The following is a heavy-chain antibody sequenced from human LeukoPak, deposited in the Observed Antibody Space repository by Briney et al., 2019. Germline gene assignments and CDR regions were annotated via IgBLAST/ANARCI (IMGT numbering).Heavy chain of an antibody. Sequence: GGSLRLSCAASGFAFSSLYMHWVRQAPGKGLVWVSRINIDGSSTTYADSVKGRFTISRDNTKNTLYLQMNSLRAEDTAVYYCAGAITLSRSPAYWGQGTLVTVSS. CDR2: INIDGSST. V-gene: IGHV3-74*01. CDR1: GFAFSSLY. D-gene: IGHD1-14*01. J-gene: IGHJ4*02. CDR3: AGAITLSRSPAY.